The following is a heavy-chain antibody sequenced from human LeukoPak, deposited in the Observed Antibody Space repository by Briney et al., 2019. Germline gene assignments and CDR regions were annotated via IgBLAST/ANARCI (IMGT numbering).Heavy chain of an antibody. CDR3: ARSSSGWQNYYYYGMDV. V-gene: IGHV3-7*03. CDR2: INQDGGVR. D-gene: IGHD6-19*01. J-gene: IGHJ6*02. Sequence: GGSLRLSCAVSGFTFTSYWMSWVRQAPGKGLEWVANINQDGGVRYYVDSLKDRFTIYRDNAKKSLYLQMNSLRAEDTAVYYCARSSSGWQNYYYYGMDVWGQGTTVTVSS. CDR1: GFTFTSYW.